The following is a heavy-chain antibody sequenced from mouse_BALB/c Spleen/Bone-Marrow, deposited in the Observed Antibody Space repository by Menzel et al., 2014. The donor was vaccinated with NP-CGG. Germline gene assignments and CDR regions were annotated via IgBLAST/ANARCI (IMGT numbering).Heavy chain of an antibody. CDR3: ARWGYGSSYVGYFDV. CDR1: AYTFSRYW. CDR2: ILPGSGST. V-gene: IGHV1-9*01. Sequence: QVQLQQPGAELMKPGASVKVSCKATAYTFSRYWIEWVKQRPGHGLEWIGEILPGSGSTNYNEKFKGKATFTADTSSNTAYMQLSSLTSEDSAVYYCARWGYGSSYVGYFDVWGAGTTVTVSS. D-gene: IGHD1-1*01. J-gene: IGHJ1*01.